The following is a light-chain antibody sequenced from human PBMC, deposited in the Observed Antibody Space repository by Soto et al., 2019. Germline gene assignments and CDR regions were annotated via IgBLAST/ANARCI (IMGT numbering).Light chain of an antibody. CDR3: QHYNSYSEA. V-gene: IGKV1-5*03. CDR2: KAS. Sequence: DIQMTQSPSTLSGSVGDRVTITCRASQTISSWLAWYQQKPGKAPKLLIYKASTLTSGVPSRFSGSGSGTEFTLTISSLQPDDFETYYCQHYNSYSEAFGQGTKVDIK. J-gene: IGKJ1*01. CDR1: QTISSW.